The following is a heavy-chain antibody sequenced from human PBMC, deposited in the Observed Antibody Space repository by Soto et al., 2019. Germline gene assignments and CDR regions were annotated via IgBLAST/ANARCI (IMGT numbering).Heavy chain of an antibody. CDR2: INPSGGGT. Sequence: ASVKVSCKASGYMFTSYYMHWVLQAPGQGLEWMGIINPSGGGTSYAQKFEGRVTMTRDTSTSTVYLELSSLRSEDTAVYYCARVRRITGTTQDNWFDPWGQGTLVTVSS. D-gene: IGHD1-7*01. V-gene: IGHV1-46*01. CDR1: GYMFTSYY. J-gene: IGHJ5*02. CDR3: ARVRRITGTTQDNWFDP.